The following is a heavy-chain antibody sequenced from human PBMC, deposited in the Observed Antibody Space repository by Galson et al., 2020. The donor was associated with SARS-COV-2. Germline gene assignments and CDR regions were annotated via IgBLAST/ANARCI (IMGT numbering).Heavy chain of an antibody. CDR3: ARERGYYDSSGPDYYYYGMEI. CDR2: IYHSGST. V-gene: IGHV4-4*02. Sequence: SETLSLTCAVSGGSISSSNWWRWVRQPPGKGLEWIGEIYHSGSTNYNPSLKSRVTISVDKSKNQFSLKLSSVTDADTAVYYCARERGYYDSSGPDYYYYGMEIWGQGTTVTVSS. J-gene: IGHJ6*02. D-gene: IGHD3-22*01. CDR1: GGSISSSNW.